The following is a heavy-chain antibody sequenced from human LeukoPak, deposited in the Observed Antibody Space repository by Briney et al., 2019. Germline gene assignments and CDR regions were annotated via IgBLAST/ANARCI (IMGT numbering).Heavy chain of an antibody. CDR1: GYTLTELS. CDR3: AVLAAAGVYWFDP. D-gene: IGHD6-13*01. J-gene: IGHJ5*02. V-gene: IGHV1-24*01. Sequence: ASVKVSCKVSGYTLTELSMHWVRQAPGKGLEWMGGFDPEDGETIYAQKFQGRVTMTEDTSTDTAYMELSSLRSEDTAAYYCAVLAAAGVYWFDPWGQGTLVTVSS. CDR2: FDPEDGET.